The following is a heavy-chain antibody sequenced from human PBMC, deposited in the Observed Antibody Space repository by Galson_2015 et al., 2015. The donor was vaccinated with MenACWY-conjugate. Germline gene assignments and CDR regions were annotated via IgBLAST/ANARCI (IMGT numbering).Heavy chain of an antibody. CDR3: ARGHYGMDV. Sequence: SLRLSCAVSGFTFRNYWMTWVRQAPGKGLEWVASKKKDGSEKYYVDSVKGRFTISRDNTKNSMYLEMNSLRAEDTAVYYCARGHYGMDVWGQGTTLTASS. V-gene: IGHV3-7*03. CDR2: KKKDGSEK. J-gene: IGHJ6*02. CDR1: GFTFRNYW.